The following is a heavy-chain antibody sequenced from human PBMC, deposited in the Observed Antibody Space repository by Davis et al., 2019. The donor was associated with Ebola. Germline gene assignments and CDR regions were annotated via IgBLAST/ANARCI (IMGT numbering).Heavy chain of an antibody. V-gene: IGHV3-9*03. Sequence: GGSLRLSCAASGFTFDDYAMHWVRQAPGKGLEWVAGISWNSGSIGYADSVKGRFTISRDNAKNSLYLQMNSLRAEDMALYFCVKDMYSSGYYGSLDYWGQGILVTVSS. J-gene: IGHJ4*02. CDR2: ISWNSGSI. CDR3: VKDMYSSGYYGSLDY. CDR1: GFTFDDYA. D-gene: IGHD3-22*01.